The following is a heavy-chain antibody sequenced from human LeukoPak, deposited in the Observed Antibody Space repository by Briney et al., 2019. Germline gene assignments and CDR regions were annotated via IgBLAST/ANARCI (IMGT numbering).Heavy chain of an antibody. J-gene: IGHJ5*02. CDR1: GFTFSSHA. CDR2: ISGSGGTT. Sequence: TGGSLRLSCAAAGFTFSSHAMSWVRQAPGKGLEWVSVISGSGGTTYYADSVKGRFTISRDNSKNTLYLQMNSLRAEDTALYYCAKDVPPMPDPVGWFDPWGQGTLVTVSS. D-gene: IGHD1-26*01. V-gene: IGHV3-23*01. CDR3: AKDVPPMPDPVGWFDP.